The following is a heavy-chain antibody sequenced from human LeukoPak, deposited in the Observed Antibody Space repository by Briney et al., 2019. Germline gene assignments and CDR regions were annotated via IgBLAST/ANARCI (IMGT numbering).Heavy chain of an antibody. J-gene: IGHJ6*03. Sequence: PSETLSLTCTVSGGSISSSNSYWGWIRQPPGKGLEWIGSIYYSGSTSYYSGSTYYNPSLKSRVTISVDTSKNQFSLKLSSVTAADTAVYYCARGGVNGGAAGPAYYYYYMDVWGKGTTVTVSS. D-gene: IGHD6-13*01. CDR2: IYYSGSTSYYSGST. CDR1: GGSISSSNSY. CDR3: ARGGVNGGAAGPAYYYYYMDV. V-gene: IGHV4-39*01.